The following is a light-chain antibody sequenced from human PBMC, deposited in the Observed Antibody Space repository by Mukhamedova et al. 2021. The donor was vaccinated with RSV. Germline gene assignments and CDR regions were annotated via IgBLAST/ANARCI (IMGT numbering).Light chain of an antibody. CDR2: EVS. Sequence: LVDSDGHTYLTWFQQRPGHSPRRLIYEVSNRDSGVPVRFSGSGSATDFTLTISRVEAEDVGVYYCMEGKSWPWTFGQGTTVEI. J-gene: IGKJ1*01. CDR3: MEGKSWPWT. V-gene: IGKV2-30*01. CDR1: LVDSDGHTY.